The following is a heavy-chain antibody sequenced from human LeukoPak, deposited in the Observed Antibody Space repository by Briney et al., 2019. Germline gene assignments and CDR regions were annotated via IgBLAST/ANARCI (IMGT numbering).Heavy chain of an antibody. V-gene: IGHV3-33*01. CDR1: GCTFSSYG. J-gene: IGHJ4*02. CDR2: IWYDGSNK. D-gene: IGHD4-17*01. Sequence: GGSLRLSCAASGCTFSSYGMHWVRQAPGKGLEWVAVIWYDGSNKYYADSVKGRFTISRDNSKNTLYLQMNSLRAEDTAVYYCARDQAVTNYFDYWGQGTLVTVSS. CDR3: ARDQAVTNYFDY.